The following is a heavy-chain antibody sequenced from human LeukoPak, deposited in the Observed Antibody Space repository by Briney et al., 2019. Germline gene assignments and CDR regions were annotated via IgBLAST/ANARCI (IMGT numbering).Heavy chain of an antibody. J-gene: IGHJ4*02. Sequence: GGSLRLSCAASGFTVSSNYMSWVRRAPGKGLEWVSVISSGGSTYYADSMKGRFTISRGNSKNTLYLQVNSLRAEDTAVYYCARDSTAAGIDYWGQGTLVAVSS. CDR1: GFTVSSNY. CDR3: ARDSTAAGIDY. V-gene: IGHV3-53*01. CDR2: ISSGGST. D-gene: IGHD6-13*01.